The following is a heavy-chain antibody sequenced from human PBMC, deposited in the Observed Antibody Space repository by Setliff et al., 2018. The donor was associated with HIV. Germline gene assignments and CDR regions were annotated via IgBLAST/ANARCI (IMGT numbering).Heavy chain of an antibody. CDR3: ARQGFVPLWAYQFDY. D-gene: IGHD2-2*01. V-gene: IGHV4-39*01. Sequence: SETLSLTCSVSGAPIDDASYYWAWIRQPPGKGLEWIGSIYFSERPYYNPSLSSRVTISVDTSKNQVSLWLSSVTASDTAIYCCARQGFVPLWAYQFDYWGTGTMVTVSS. CDR1: GAPIDDASYY. J-gene: IGHJ4*02. CDR2: IYFSERP.